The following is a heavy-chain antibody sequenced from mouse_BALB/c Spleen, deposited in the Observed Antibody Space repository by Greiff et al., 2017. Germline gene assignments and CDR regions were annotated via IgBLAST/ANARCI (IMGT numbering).Heavy chain of an antibody. CDR2: IYPYNGGT. CDR3: ARVYYAMDY. CDR1: GYTFTDYN. Sequence: EVKVVESGPELVKPGASVKISCKASGYTFTDYNMHWVKQSHGKSLEWIGYIYPYNGGTGYNQKFKSKATLTVDNSSSTAYMELRSLTSEDSAVYYCARVYYAMDYWGQGTSVTVSS. J-gene: IGHJ4*01. V-gene: IGHV1S29*02.